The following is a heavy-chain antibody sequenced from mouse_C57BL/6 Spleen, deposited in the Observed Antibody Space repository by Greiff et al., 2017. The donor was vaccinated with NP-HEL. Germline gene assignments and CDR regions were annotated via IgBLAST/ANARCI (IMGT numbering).Heavy chain of an antibody. D-gene: IGHD1-1*01. Sequence: VQLQQSDAELVKPGASVKISCKVSGYTFTDHTIHWMKQRPEQGLEWIGYIYPGDGSTKYNEKFKGKATLTADKSSSTAYMQLNSLTSEDSAVYCCARVCYYYGSSHWYFDVWGTGTTVTVSS. CDR3: ARVCYYYGSSHWYFDV. CDR1: GYTFTDHT. J-gene: IGHJ1*03. V-gene: IGHV1-78*01. CDR2: IYPGDGST.